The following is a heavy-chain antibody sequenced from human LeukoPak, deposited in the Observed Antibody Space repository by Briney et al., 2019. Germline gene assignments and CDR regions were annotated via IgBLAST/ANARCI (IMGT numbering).Heavy chain of an antibody. CDR2: INHSGST. Sequence: PSETLSLTCAVYGGSFSGYYWSWIRQPPGEGLEWIGEINHSGSTNYNPSLKSRVTISVDTSKNQFSLKRSSVTAADTAVYYCARGPMVRGVMRFDYWGQGTLVTVSS. J-gene: IGHJ4*02. CDR3: ARGPMVRGVMRFDY. D-gene: IGHD3-10*01. V-gene: IGHV4-34*01. CDR1: GGSFSGYY.